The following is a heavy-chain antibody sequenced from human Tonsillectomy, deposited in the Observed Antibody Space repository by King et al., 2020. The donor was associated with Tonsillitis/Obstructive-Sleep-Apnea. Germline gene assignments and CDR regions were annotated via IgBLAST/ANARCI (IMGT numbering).Heavy chain of an antibody. CDR3: ARKPDYYYYGMDV. CDR1: GGSISSSSYY. J-gene: IGHJ6*02. V-gene: IGHV4-39*07. Sequence: LQLQESGPGLVKPSETLSLTCTVSGGSISSSSYYWGWIRQPPGKGLEWIGSTYYSGSTYYNPSLKSRVTISVDTSKNQFSLKLSSVTAADTAVYYCARKPDYYYYGMDVWGQGTTVTVSS. CDR2: TYYSGST.